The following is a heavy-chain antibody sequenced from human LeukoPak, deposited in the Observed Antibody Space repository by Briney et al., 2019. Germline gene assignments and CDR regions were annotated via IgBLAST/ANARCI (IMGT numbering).Heavy chain of an antibody. CDR3: ASRATSYYSMDA. CDR2: IYTSGST. V-gene: IGHV4-4*09. CDR1: GGSINNYY. Sequence: SETLSLTCTVSGGSINNYYWSWIRQPPGKGLEWIGYIYTSGSTKYNPSLKSRVTISVDTSKNQFSLKLSSVTAADTAVYYCASRATSYYSMDAWGKGTTVTVSS. D-gene: IGHD5-12*01. J-gene: IGHJ6*03.